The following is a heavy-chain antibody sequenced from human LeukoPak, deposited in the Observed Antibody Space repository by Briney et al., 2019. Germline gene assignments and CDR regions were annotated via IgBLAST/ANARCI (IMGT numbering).Heavy chain of an antibody. CDR2: IKQDGSEK. V-gene: IGHV3-7*01. D-gene: IGHD2-2*01. CDR1: GFTFSSYW. Sequence: PGGSLRLSCAASGFTFSSYWMSWVRQAPGKGLEWVANIKQDGSEKYYVDSVKGRFTISRDNAKNSLYLQMNSLRAEDTAVYYCASHCSSTSCYERRAYWGRGTLVTVSS. CDR3: ASHCSSTSCYERRAY. J-gene: IGHJ4*02.